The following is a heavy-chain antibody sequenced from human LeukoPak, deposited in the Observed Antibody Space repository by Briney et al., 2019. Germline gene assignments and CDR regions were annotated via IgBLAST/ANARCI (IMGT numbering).Heavy chain of an antibody. J-gene: IGHJ4*02. V-gene: IGHV1-58*01. D-gene: IGHD6-13*01. CDR2: IVVGSDNT. Sequence: SVRVSCKASGFAFTSRSAVQGVRQARGQRLEWIGWIVVGSDNTNYAQKFQERVTITRDMSTSTAYMELSSLRSEDTAVYYCAAPYSSTWFDYWGQGTLVTVSS. CDR1: GFAFTSRSA. CDR3: AAPYSSTWFDY.